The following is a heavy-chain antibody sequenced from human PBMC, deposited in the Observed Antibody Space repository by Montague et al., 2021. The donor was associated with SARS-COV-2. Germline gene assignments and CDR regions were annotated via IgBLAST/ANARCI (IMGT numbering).Heavy chain of an antibody. CDR2: IFSGGSP. CDR3: ARGGNSFDD. J-gene: IGHJ4*02. Sequence: TLSLTCTISGSSLKIDSSYWSWVRQPAGKGLEWIGRIFSGGSPDYSPSLKSRVAISLDTSNYRFSLRLTSVTAADTAVYFCARGGNSFDDWGQGILVTVSS. V-gene: IGHV4-61*02. CDR1: GSSLKIDSSY.